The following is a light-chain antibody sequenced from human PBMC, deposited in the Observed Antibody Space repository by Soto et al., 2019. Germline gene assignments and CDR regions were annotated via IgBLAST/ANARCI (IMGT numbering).Light chain of an antibody. V-gene: IGLV2-14*01. CDR1: SSDVGGYNY. CDR2: DVS. CDR3: SSYTISSTGV. Sequence: QSALTQPASVSGSPGQSITISCTGTSSDVGGYNYVSWYQQHPGKAPKLMIYDVSNRPSGVSNRFSGSKSGNTASLTISGVQAEDEDDYYCSSYTISSTGVFGGGTKLTVL. J-gene: IGLJ3*02.